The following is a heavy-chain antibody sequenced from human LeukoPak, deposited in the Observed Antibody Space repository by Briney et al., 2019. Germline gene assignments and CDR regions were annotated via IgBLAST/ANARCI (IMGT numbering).Heavy chain of an antibody. J-gene: IGHJ6*02. CDR3: ARRITFSSSWSHYGMDV. D-gene: IGHD6-13*01. Sequence: PSETLSLTCAVYGGSFSGYYWSWIRQPPGKGLEWIGEINHSGSTNYNPSLKSRVTISVDTSKNQFSLKLSSVTAADTAVYYCARRITFSSSWSHYGMDVWGQGTTVTVSS. V-gene: IGHV4-34*01. CDR2: INHSGST. CDR1: GGSFSGYY.